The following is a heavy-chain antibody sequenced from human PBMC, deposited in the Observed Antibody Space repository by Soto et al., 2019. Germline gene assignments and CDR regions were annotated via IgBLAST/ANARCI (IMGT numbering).Heavy chain of an antibody. V-gene: IGHV1-46*01. CDR2: INPSGGST. CDR3: ARDAPPMRSGVPPSAFDY. J-gene: IGHJ4*02. D-gene: IGHD2-15*01. Sequence: GASVKVSCKASGYTFTSYYMHWVQHAPGQGLEWMGIINPSGGSTSYAQKFQGRVTMTRDTSTSTVYMELSSLRSEDTAVYYCARDAPPMRSGVPPSAFDYWGQGTLVTVSS. CDR1: GYTFTSYY.